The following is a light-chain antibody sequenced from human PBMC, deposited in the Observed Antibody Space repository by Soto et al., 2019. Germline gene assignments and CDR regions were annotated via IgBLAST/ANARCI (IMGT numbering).Light chain of an antibody. CDR2: GAS. CDR1: QGISNY. CDR3: QQLNAYPHS. V-gene: IGKV1-9*01. Sequence: IQLTQSPSFLSASLGDRVTITCRAIQGISNYLAWYLQKPGKAPKLLISGASTLQSGVPSRFSGSGSGTEFTLTVSSLQPEDFATYYCQQLNAYPHSFGGGTKVDIK. J-gene: IGKJ4*01.